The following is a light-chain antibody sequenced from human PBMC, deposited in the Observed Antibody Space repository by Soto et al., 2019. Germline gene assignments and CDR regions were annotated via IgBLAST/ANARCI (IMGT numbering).Light chain of an antibody. V-gene: IGLV1-51*01. Sequence: QSVLTQPPSVSAAPGQKVTISCSGSSSNIGNNYVSWYQQLPGTAPKVLIYDDSKRPSGIPDRFSGFKSGTSATLGITGLQTGDEANYYCGTWDSSLSGIVFGGGTQLTVL. J-gene: IGLJ7*01. CDR1: SSNIGNNY. CDR2: DDS. CDR3: GTWDSSLSGIV.